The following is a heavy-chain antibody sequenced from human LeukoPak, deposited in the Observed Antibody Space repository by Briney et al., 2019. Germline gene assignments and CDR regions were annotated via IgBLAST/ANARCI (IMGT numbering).Heavy chain of an antibody. CDR2: ISSSSSYI. CDR1: GVSISSYY. Sequence: PSETLSLTCSVSGVSISSYYWSWVRQAPGKGLEWISSISSSSSYIYYADSVTGRFTISRDNAKNSLYLQMNSLRAEDTAVYYCARGPVGATSRIWFDCWGQGTLVTVPS. D-gene: IGHD1-26*01. V-gene: IGHV3-21*01. J-gene: IGHJ5*01. CDR3: ARGPVGATSRIWFDC.